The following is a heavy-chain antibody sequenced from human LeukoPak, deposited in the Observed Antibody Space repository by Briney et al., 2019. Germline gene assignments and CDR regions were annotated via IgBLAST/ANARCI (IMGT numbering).Heavy chain of an antibody. CDR3: ATLMRYDFWSGYYESRVWFDP. D-gene: IGHD3-3*01. CDR2: IIPILGIA. CDR1: GGTFSSYA. J-gene: IGHJ5*02. Sequence: ASVKVSCKASGGTFSSYAIRWVRQAPGQGLEWMGRIIPILGIANYAQKFQGRVTITADKSTSTAYMELSSLRSEDTAVYYCATLMRYDFWSGYYESRVWFDPWGQGTLVTVSS. V-gene: IGHV1-69*04.